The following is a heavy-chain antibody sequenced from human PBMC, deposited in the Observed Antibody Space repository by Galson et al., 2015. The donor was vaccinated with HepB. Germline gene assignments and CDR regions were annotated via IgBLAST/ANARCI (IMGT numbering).Heavy chain of an antibody. Sequence: SVKVSCKASGGTFSSYAISWVRQAPGQGLEWMGRIIPILGIANYAQKFQGRVTITANKSTSTAYMELSSLRSEDTAVYYCARGYYDFWSGYYGFDYWGQGTLVTVSS. J-gene: IGHJ4*02. CDR1: GGTFSSYA. D-gene: IGHD3-3*01. CDR2: IIPILGIA. V-gene: IGHV1-69*04. CDR3: ARGYYDFWSGYYGFDY.